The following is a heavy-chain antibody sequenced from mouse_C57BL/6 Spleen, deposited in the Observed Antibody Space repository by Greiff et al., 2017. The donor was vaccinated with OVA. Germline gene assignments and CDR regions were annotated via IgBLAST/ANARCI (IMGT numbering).Heavy chain of an antibody. CDR3: ARNYELNWYFDV. Sequence: QVQLQQSGAELAKPGASVKLSCKASGYTFTSYWMHWVKQRPGQGLEWIGYINPSSGYTKYNQKFKDKATLTADNSSSTAYMQLSSLTYEDSAVYYCARNYELNWYFDVWGTGTTVTVSS. J-gene: IGHJ1*03. D-gene: IGHD1-1*01. V-gene: IGHV1-7*01. CDR1: GYTFTSYW. CDR2: INPSSGYT.